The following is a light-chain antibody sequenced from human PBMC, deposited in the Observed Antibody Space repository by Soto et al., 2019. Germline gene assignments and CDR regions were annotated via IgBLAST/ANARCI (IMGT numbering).Light chain of an antibody. Sequence: EIVLTQSPATLSLSPGEIATLSCRASQSVSSYLAWYQQKPGQAPRLLIYDASNRATGIPARFSGSGSGTDFTLTISSLEPEDFAVYYCQQRSNWLPYTFGQGTKLEIK. CDR3: QQRSNWLPYT. V-gene: IGKV3-11*01. CDR1: QSVSSY. J-gene: IGKJ2*01. CDR2: DAS.